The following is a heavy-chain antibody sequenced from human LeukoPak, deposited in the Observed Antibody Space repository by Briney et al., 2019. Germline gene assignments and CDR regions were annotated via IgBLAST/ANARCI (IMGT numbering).Heavy chain of an antibody. V-gene: IGHV3-48*01. Sequence: GGSLRLSCAVSGFTFSDYSMKWVRQAPGKGLESVSYISSSTTTIYHADSVKGRFTVSRDNAKNFPYLQMDSLRVEDTAVYCCATDREDYDSSGYYLSDAFDIWGQGTMVTVSS. CDR1: GFTFSDYS. CDR2: ISSSTTTI. CDR3: ATDREDYDSSGYYLSDAFDI. D-gene: IGHD3-22*01. J-gene: IGHJ3*02.